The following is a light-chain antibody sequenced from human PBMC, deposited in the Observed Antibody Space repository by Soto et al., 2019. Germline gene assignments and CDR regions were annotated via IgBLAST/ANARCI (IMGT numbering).Light chain of an antibody. V-gene: IGKV3-20*01. CDR3: QQHGYSPNT. CDR1: RSINSSY. CDR2: AAS. J-gene: IGKJ2*01. Sequence: EIVLTQSPDTLSLSLGERATLSCRASRSINSSYLAWYQKKHAQPPRLLIYAASSRSTVIPDRFSGSGSGTAVTLLITRLQPEDFAVYYCQQHGYSPNTFGHGTNLEIK.